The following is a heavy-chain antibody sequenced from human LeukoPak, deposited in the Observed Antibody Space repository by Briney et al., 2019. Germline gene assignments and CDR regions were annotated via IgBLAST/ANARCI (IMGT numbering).Heavy chain of an antibody. D-gene: IGHD4-17*01. CDR3: ATDWNYGDKYYFDY. CDR1: GFTFSSYW. Sequence: GGSLRLSCAASGFTFSSYWMSWVRQAPGKGLEWVANIKQDGSEKYYVDSVKGRFTISTDNAKNSMYLQMNSLRAEDTAVYYCATDWNYGDKYYFDYWGQGALVTVSS. CDR2: IKQDGSEK. J-gene: IGHJ4*02. V-gene: IGHV3-7*03.